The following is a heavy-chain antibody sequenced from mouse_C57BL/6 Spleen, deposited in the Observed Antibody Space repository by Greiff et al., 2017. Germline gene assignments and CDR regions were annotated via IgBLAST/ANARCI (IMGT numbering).Heavy chain of an antibody. CDR2: ISYDGSN. D-gene: IGHD2-4*01. Sequence: ESGPGLVKPSQSLSLTCSVTGYSITSGYYWNWIRQFPGNKLEWMGYISYDGSNNYNPSLKNRISITRDTSKNQFFLKLNSVTTEDTATYYCARSLYDYDGDYWGQGTTLTVSS. CDR3: ARSLYDYDGDY. V-gene: IGHV3-6*01. CDR1: GYSITSGYY. J-gene: IGHJ2*01.